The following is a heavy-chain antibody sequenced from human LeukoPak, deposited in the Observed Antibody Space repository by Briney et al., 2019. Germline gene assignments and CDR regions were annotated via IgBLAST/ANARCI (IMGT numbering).Heavy chain of an antibody. CDR1: GLTVSNNY. Sequence: QPGGSLRLSCAASGLTVSNNYMNWVRQAPGKGLEWVSVIYSSGSTYYADSVKGRFTISRHNSKNTLYLQMNSLRPEDTAVYYCVYVDTVMATGDYWGQGTLVTVSS. D-gene: IGHD5-18*01. V-gene: IGHV3-53*04. J-gene: IGHJ4*02. CDR2: IYSSGST. CDR3: VYVDTVMATGDY.